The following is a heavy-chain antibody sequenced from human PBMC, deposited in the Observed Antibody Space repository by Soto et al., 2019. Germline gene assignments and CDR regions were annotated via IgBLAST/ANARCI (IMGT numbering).Heavy chain of an antibody. CDR3: ARFGYCSGGSCYQYYFDY. V-gene: IGHV5-51*01. J-gene: IGHJ4*02. CDR1: GYSFTSYW. Sequence: GESLKISCKGSGYSFTSYWIGWVRQMPGKGLEWMGIIYPGDSDTRYSPSFQGQVTISADKSISTAYLQWSSLKASDTAMYYCARFGYCSGGSCYQYYFDYWGQGTLVTVSS. D-gene: IGHD2-15*01. CDR2: IYPGDSDT.